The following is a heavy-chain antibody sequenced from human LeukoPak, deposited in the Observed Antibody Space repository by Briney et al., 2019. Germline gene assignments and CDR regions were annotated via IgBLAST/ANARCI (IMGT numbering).Heavy chain of an antibody. CDR2: ISGSGGST. J-gene: IGHJ3*02. Sequence: GGSLRLSCAASGFTFSSYAMSWVRQAPGKGLEWVSAISGSGGSTYYADSVKGRFTISRDNSKNTLYLQMNSLRAEDTAVYYCAKDLFPCSVVVLPDAFDIWGQGTMVTVSS. CDR3: AKDLFPCSVVVLPDAFDI. V-gene: IGHV3-23*01. D-gene: IGHD2-2*01. CDR1: GFTFSSYA.